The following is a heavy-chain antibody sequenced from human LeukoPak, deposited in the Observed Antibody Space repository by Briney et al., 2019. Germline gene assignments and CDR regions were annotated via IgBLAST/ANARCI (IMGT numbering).Heavy chain of an antibody. CDR1: GFTFSSYW. Sequence: PGGSLRLSCAASGFTFSSYWMSWVRQAPGKGLEWVANIKQDGSEKYYVESVKGRFTISRDNAKNSLYLQMNSLRAEDTAVYYCARGKGLQGSWYFDLWGRGTLVTVSS. D-gene: IGHD4-11*01. CDR3: ARGKGLQGSWYFDL. J-gene: IGHJ2*01. CDR2: IKQDGSEK. V-gene: IGHV3-7*01.